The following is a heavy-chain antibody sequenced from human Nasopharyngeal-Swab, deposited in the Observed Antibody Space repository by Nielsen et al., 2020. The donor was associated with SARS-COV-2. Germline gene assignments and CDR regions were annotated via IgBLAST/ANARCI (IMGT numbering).Heavy chain of an antibody. V-gene: IGHV4-59*11. CDR2: IYDSGVT. CDR1: GASISSQY. Sequence: SETLSLTCFVSGASISSQYWTWLRQPPGKGLEWVGYIYDSGVTEYNPSLRSRVTISVDKSKNQFSLRLSSVSAADTAIYYCARGGAGSHWRYYIDYWGQGTLVTVSS. D-gene: IGHD2-8*02. J-gene: IGHJ4*02. CDR3: ARGGAGSHWRYYIDY.